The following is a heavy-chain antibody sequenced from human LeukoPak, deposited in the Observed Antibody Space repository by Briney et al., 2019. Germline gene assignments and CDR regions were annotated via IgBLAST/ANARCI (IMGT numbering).Heavy chain of an antibody. Sequence: SETLSLTCAVYGGSFSGYYWSWIRQPPGRGLEWIGEINHSGSTNYNPSLKSRVTISVDTSKNQFSLKLSSVTAADTAVYYCARGAMVRGVIINYWGQGTLVTVSS. D-gene: IGHD3-10*01. V-gene: IGHV4-34*01. J-gene: IGHJ4*02. CDR2: INHSGST. CDR3: ARGAMVRGVIINY. CDR1: GGSFSGYY.